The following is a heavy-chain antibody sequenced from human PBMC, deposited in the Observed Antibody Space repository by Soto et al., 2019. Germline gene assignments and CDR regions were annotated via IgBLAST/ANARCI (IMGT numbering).Heavy chain of an antibody. CDR1: GFTFDDYT. CDR2: ISWDGGRT. V-gene: IGHV3-43*01. D-gene: IGHD6-19*01. CDR3: AKDGSYSSGWYFDY. Sequence: GGSLRLSCAASGFTFDDYTMHWVRQAPGKGLEWVSLISWDGGRTYYADSVKGRFTISRDNSKNSLYLQMNSLRTEDTALYYCAKDGSYSSGWYFDYWGQGTLVTVSS. J-gene: IGHJ4*02.